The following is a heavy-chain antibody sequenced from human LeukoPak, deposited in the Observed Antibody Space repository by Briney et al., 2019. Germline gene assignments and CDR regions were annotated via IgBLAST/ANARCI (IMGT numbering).Heavy chain of an antibody. V-gene: IGHV4-59*01. D-gene: IGHD6-13*01. CDR2: IYYSGST. Sequence: PSETLPLTCTVSGGSISSYYWSWIRQPPGKGLEWIGYIYYSGSTNYNPSLKSRVTISVDTSKNQFSLKLSSVTAADTAVYYCARAAAAGTFYYYYYMDVWGKGTTVTVSS. CDR3: ARAAAAGTFYYYYYMDV. CDR1: GGSISSYY. J-gene: IGHJ6*03.